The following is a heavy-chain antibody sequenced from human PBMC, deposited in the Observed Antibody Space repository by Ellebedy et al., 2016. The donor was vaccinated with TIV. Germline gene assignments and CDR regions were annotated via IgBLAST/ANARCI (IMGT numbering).Heavy chain of an antibody. CDR1: GFTFADSA. D-gene: IGHD2-15*01. V-gene: IGHV3-23*01. Sequence: GGSLRLSXAATGFTFADSAMNWVRQTPERGLEWVSTVSGSGGSTYYADSVKGRFAISRDNSKNTLYLQMNSLRAEDTAVYYCAREDTVVAASWVDYWGQGTLVTVSS. CDR2: VSGSGGST. J-gene: IGHJ4*02. CDR3: AREDTVVAASWVDY.